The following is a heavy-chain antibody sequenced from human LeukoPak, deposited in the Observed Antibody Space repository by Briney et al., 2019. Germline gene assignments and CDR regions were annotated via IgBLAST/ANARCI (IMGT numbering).Heavy chain of an antibody. J-gene: IGHJ4*02. CDR2: ISSSSSYT. V-gene: IGHV3-11*03. CDR1: GFTFRDYY. CDR3: ATGIQGFDY. D-gene: IGHD5-18*01. Sequence: PGGSLSLSCAASGFTFRDYYMSWIRQAPGKGREWVSYISSSSSYTNYADSVKCRFTISRDNAKNSLYLQINSLRAEDTAVYYCATGIQGFDYWGQGTLVTVSS.